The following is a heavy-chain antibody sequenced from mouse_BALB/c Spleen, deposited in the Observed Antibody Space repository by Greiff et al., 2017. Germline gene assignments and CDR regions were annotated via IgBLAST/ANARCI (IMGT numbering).Heavy chain of an antibody. CDR2: ISYSGST. V-gene: IGHV3-2*02. J-gene: IGHJ3*01. CDR1: GYSITSDYA. D-gene: IGHD3-3*01. Sequence: VQLKESGPGLVKPSQSLSLTCTVTGYSITSDYAWNWIRQFPGNILEWMGYISYSGSTSYNPSLKSRISITRDRSKNQFFLQLNSVTTEDTATYCCAREGTPLAYWGQGTVVTVSA. CDR3: AREGTPLAY.